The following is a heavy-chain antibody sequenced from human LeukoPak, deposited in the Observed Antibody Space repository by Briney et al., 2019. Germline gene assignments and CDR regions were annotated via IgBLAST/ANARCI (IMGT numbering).Heavy chain of an antibody. CDR3: AKGGQDFDFWRFDR. CDR1: GFTFSNYA. Sequence: GGSQRLSCAASGFTFSNYAMRWVRQAPGKGLEWVSSISDTGGRTDYADSVKGRFTITRDNYRNTVNLQMNSLRAGDTARYFCAKGGQDFDFWRFDRWGQGILVIVSS. J-gene: IGHJ5*02. D-gene: IGHD3-3*01. V-gene: IGHV3-23*01. CDR2: ISDTGGRT.